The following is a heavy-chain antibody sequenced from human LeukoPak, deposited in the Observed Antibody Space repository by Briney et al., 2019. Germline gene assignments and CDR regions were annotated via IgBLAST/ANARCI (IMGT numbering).Heavy chain of an antibody. CDR2: IRYSASDT. J-gene: IGHJ5*02. CDR3: AVGGLAAAGFKFDP. D-gene: IGHD6-13*01. Sequence: GGSLRLSCAASGFTYGMHWVRQAPGKGLEWVAFIRYSASDTYYADSVKGRFTISRDNSKNTLYLQMNSLRAEDTAVYYCAVGGLAAAGFKFDPWGQGTLVTVSS. V-gene: IGHV3-30*02. CDR1: GFTYG.